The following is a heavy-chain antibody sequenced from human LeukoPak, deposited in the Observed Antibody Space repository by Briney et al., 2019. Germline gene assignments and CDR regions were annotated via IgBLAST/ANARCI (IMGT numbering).Heavy chain of an antibody. CDR2: INQDGSEK. CDR1: GFTFSSYW. Sequence: GGSLRLSCAASGFTFSSYWMSWVRQAPGKGLEWVANINQDGSEKYYVDSVKGRFTISRDNAKKSLYLQMKSLRADDTAVYYCADPHSDYWGQGTLVTVSS. CDR3: ADPHSDY. J-gene: IGHJ4*02. V-gene: IGHV3-7*01.